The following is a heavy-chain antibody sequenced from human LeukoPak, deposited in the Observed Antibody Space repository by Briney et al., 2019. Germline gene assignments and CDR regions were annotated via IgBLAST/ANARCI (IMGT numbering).Heavy chain of an antibody. CDR1: GFTFSSYA. J-gene: IGHJ4*02. V-gene: IGHV3-30-3*01. CDR3: AKDMVLAYYYDSSGGFDY. CDR2: ISYDGSNK. D-gene: IGHD3-22*01. Sequence: PGGSLRLSCAASGFTFSSYAMHWVRQAPGKGLEWVAVISYDGSNKYYADSVKGRFTISRDNSKNTLYLQMNSLRAEDTALYYCAKDMVLAYYYDSSGGFDYWGQGTLVTVSS.